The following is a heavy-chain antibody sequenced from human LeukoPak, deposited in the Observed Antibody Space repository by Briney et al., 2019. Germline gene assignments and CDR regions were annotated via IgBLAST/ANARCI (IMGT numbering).Heavy chain of an antibody. CDR3: ARDSPAANDAFDI. J-gene: IGHJ3*02. D-gene: IGHD2-2*01. CDR2: ISSSSSYI. V-gene: IGHV3-21*01. Sequence: GGSLRLSCAASVFTFNSYSMNWVREAPGKGLEGVSSISSSSSYIYYADSVKGRFTISRDNAKNSLYLQMNSLRAEDTAVYYCARDSPAANDAFDIWGQGTMVTVSS. CDR1: VFTFNSYS.